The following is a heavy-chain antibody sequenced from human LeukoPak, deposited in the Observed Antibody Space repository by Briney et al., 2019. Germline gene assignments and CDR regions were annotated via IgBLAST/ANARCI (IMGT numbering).Heavy chain of an antibody. Sequence: ASVKVSCKASGYTFTSYGISWVRQAPGQGLEWMGWISAYNGNTNYAQKLQGRVTMTTDTSTRTAYMELRSLRYDDTDGSYCASGYPFDYWGQGTLVTVSS. J-gene: IGHJ4*02. CDR1: GYTFTSYG. CDR2: ISAYNGNT. CDR3: ASGYPFDY. V-gene: IGHV1-18*01. D-gene: IGHD3-22*01.